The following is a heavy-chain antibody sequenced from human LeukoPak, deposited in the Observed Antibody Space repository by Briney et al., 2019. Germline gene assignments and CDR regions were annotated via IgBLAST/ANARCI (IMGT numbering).Heavy chain of an antibody. CDR1: GGSFSGYY. CDR3: ARSGRLPLDY. V-gene: IGHV4-34*01. CDR2: INHSGST. D-gene: IGHD5-18*01. J-gene: IGHJ4*02. Sequence: PSGTLSLTCAVYGGSFSGYYWSWIRQPPGKGLEWIGEINHSGSTNYNPSLKSRVTISVDRSKNQFSLKLTSVTAADTAVYYCARSGRLPLDYWGQGTLVTVSS.